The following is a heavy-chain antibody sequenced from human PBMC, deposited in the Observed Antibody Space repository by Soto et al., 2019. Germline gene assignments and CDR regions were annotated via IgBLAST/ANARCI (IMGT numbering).Heavy chain of an antibody. V-gene: IGHV1-8*01. Sequence: QVQLVQSGAEVKKPGASVKVSCKASGYTFTSYDINWVRQATGQGLEWMGWMNPNSGNTGYAQKFQGRVTMTRNTSISTAYMELSSLRSEDTAVYYCARRCGSGWYGGHDAFDIWGQGTMVTVSS. CDR2: MNPNSGNT. J-gene: IGHJ3*02. CDR3: ARRCGSGWYGGHDAFDI. D-gene: IGHD6-19*01. CDR1: GYTFTSYD.